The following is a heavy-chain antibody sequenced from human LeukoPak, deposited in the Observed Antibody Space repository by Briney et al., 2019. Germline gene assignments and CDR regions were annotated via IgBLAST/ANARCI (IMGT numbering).Heavy chain of an antibody. CDR1: GGSISSSSYY. CDR2: IYYSGGT. Sequence: SETLSLTCTVSGGSISSSSYYWAWIRQPPGKGLEWIGSIYYSGGTYYNPSLKSRVTISIDTSKNQFSLKLSSVPAADTAVYYCARLRYYYYYYMDVWGKGTTVTISS. V-gene: IGHV4-39*01. J-gene: IGHJ6*03. CDR3: ARLRYYYYYYMDV.